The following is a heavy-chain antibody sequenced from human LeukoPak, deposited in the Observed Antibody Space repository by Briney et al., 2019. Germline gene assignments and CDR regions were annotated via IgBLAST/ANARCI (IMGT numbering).Heavy chain of an antibody. V-gene: IGHV1-2*02. CDR1: GYTFTGYY. CDR3: ARGGYSSSSYYFDY. J-gene: IGHJ4*02. Sequence: ASVKVSCKASGYTFTGYYMHWVRQAPGQGLEWMGWINPNSGGTNYAQKFQGRVTMTRDTSISTAYMELSSLRSEDTAVYYCARGGYSSSSYYFDYWGQGTLVTVSS. CDR2: INPNSGGT. D-gene: IGHD6-6*01.